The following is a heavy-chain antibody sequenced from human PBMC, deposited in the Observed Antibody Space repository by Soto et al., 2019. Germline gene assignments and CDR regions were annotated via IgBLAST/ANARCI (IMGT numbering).Heavy chain of an antibody. CDR1: GFPISSPYS. V-gene: IGHV4-38-2*02. Sequence: SETLSLTCLVSGFPISSPYSWGWIRQPPGKGLEWIGSISHTGTTSYSPSLTSRVSISVDTSKNQVSLKLTSVTAADTAVYFCARVAMVIRDSDHFGVDVWGHGTTVTVSS. CDR2: ISHTGTT. D-gene: IGHD5-18*01. J-gene: IGHJ6*02. CDR3: ARVAMVIRDSDHFGVDV.